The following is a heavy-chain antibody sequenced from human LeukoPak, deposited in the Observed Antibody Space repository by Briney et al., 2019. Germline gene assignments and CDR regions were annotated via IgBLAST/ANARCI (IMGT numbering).Heavy chain of an antibody. CDR1: GGTFSSYA. D-gene: IGHD5-18*01. V-gene: IGHV1-69*06. J-gene: IGHJ4*02. Sequence: SVKVSCKASGGTFSSYAISWVRQAPGQGLEWMGGIIPIFGTANYAQKFQGRITITADISTSTAYMELSSLRSEDAAVYYCARERGYSYDYWGQGTLVTVSS. CDR2: IIPIFGTA. CDR3: ARERGYSYDY.